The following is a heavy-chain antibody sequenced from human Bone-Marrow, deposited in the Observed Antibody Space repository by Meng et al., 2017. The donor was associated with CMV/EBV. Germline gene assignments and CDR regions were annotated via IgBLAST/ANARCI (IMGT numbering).Heavy chain of an antibody. CDR1: GFTLSNYA. CDR3: ARGPIC. CDR2: ISYDGSNK. J-gene: IGHJ4*02. Sequence: GESLKISCAASGFTLSNYAMHWVRQAPGKGLEWVAVISYDGSNKYYADSVKGRFTISRDNSENTLYLQMNSLRAEDTAVYYCARGPICWGQGALVTVSS. V-gene: IGHV3-30-3*01.